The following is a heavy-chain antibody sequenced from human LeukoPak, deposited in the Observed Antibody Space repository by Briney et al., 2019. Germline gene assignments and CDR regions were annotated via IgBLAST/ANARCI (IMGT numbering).Heavy chain of an antibody. V-gene: IGHV4-28*01. CDR3: ARKENVYYYFDY. J-gene: IGHJ4*02. CDR1: GYSITSSSW. CDR2: IYHSGTT. D-gene: IGHD3-10*01. Sequence: SETLSLACAVSGYSITSSSWWGWIRQPPGKGLEWIGYIYHSGTTYYNPSLQSRVTMSVDTSKNQFSLKLSSVTAVDTAVYYCARKENVYYYFDYWGQGTLVTVSS.